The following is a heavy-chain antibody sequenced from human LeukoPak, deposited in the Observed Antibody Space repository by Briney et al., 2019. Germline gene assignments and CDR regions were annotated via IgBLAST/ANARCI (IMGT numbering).Heavy chain of an antibody. J-gene: IGHJ5*02. CDR3: AKHGIGAAGTDYNWFDP. Sequence: SETLSLTCAVFGYSISSGYYWGWIRQPPGKGLEWLGSIFYSESTFYNSSLTSRVTVSVDTSKNQFSLRLSSVTAADTAVYYCAKHGIGAAGTDYNWFDPWGQGTLVTVSS. CDR2: IFYSEST. V-gene: IGHV4-38-2*01. CDR1: GYSISSGYY. D-gene: IGHD6-13*01.